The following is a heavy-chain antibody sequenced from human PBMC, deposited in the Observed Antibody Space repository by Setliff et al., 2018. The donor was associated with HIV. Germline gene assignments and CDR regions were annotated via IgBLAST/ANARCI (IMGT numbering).Heavy chain of an antibody. Sequence: PGGSLRLSCAAPGFTFSIHAMSWVRQAPGKGLEWVSAISGSGGNTYYADSVKGRFTVSRDNSKNTLYLQMNSLRAEDTAVYYCARGNFGAAIRLQAFDLWGRGTKVTVS. CDR3: ARGNFGAAIRLQAFDL. CDR1: GFTFSIHA. CDR2: ISGSGGNT. V-gene: IGHV3-23*01. D-gene: IGHD3-3*01. J-gene: IGHJ3*01.